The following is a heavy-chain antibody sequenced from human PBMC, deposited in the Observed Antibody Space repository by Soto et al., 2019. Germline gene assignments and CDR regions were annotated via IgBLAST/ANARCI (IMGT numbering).Heavy chain of an antibody. J-gene: IGHJ4*02. CDR3: ARGFRQLAHFDY. Sequence: QVQLVQSGAEVKKPGASVKVSCKASGYTFTGYYMHWVRQAPGQGLEWMGWINPNSGGTNYAQKLQGWVTMTRDTSISTAYMELSRLRSDDTAVYYCARGFRQLAHFDYWGQGTLVTVSS. D-gene: IGHD6-6*01. CDR2: INPNSGGT. V-gene: IGHV1-2*04. CDR1: GYTFTGYY.